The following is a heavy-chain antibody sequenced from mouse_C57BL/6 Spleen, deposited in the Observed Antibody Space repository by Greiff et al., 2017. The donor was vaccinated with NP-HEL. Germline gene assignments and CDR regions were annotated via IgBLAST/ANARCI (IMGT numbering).Heavy chain of an antibody. Sequence: EVQLVESGGGLVKPGGSLKLSCAASGFTFSSYAMSWVRQTPEKRLEWVATISDGGSYTYYPDNVKGRFTISRDNAKNNLYLQMSHLKSEDTAMYYCARANYDYDEGVAYWGQGTLVTVSA. D-gene: IGHD2-4*01. CDR1: GFTFSSYA. CDR2: ISDGGSYT. CDR3: ARANYDYDEGVAY. V-gene: IGHV5-4*01. J-gene: IGHJ3*01.